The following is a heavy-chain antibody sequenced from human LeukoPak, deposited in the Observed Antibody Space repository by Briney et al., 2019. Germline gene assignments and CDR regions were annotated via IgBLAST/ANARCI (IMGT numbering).Heavy chain of an antibody. D-gene: IGHD6-19*01. CDR3: ARTVGITRRLGDY. J-gene: IGHJ4*02. V-gene: IGHV3-23*01. CDR1: GFNFNDYA. CDR2: ITGGSGNR. Sequence: PGGSLRLSCAASGFNFNDYAMTWVRQAPGKGLEWVSGITGGSGNRDYGDSVKGRFTISRDNSKSTLFLQMNSLRAEDTAVYYCARTVGITRRLGDYWGQGTLVTVSS.